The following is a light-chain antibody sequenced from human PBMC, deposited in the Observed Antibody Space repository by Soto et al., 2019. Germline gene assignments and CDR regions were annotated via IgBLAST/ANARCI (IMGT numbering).Light chain of an antibody. CDR1: QSVSSS. Sequence: EIVLTQSPATLSLSPGERATLSCRASQSVSSSLTWYQQKPGQAPRLLIYDASNRATGIPARFSGSGSGTDFTLTISSLEPEDFAVYYCQQRSNWPRTF. J-gene: IGKJ1*01. CDR2: DAS. CDR3: QQRSNWPRT. V-gene: IGKV3-11*01.